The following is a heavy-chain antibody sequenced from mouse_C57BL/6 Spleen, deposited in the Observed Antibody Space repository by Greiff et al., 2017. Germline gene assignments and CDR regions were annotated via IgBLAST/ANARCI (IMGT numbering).Heavy chain of an antibody. Sequence: DVMLVESGEGLVKPGGSLKLSCAASGFTFSSYAMSWVRQTPEKRLEWVAYISSGGDYIYYADTVKGRFTISRDNARNALYLQMSRLTSYDTAMYYCTRGGYYSTGGAMDYWGQGTSVTVSS. D-gene: IGHD2-5*01. J-gene: IGHJ4*01. V-gene: IGHV5-9-1*02. CDR1: GFTFSSYA. CDR3: TRGGYYSTGGAMDY. CDR2: ISSGGDYI.